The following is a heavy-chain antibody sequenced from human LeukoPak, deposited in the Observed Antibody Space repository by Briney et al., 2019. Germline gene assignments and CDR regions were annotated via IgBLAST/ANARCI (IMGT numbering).Heavy chain of an antibody. CDR2: IIPIFGIA. CDR1: GGTFSSYA. J-gene: IGHJ6*02. D-gene: IGHD3-22*01. V-gene: IGHV1-69*04. CDR3: ARADDSSGYSPPAGGMDV. Sequence: SVKVSCKASGGTFSSYAISWVQQAPGQGLEWMGRIIPIFGIANYAQKFQGRVTITADKSTSTAYMELSSLRSEDTAVYYCARADDSSGYSPPAGGMDVWGQGTTVTVSS.